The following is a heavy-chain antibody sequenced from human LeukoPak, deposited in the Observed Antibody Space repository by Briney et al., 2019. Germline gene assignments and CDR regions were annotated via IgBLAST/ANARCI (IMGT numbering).Heavy chain of an antibody. Sequence: GGSLRLSCAASGFTFSSYWMHWVRQAPGKGLVWVSRVNSDGTGTTYADSVEGRFTISRDNAKNTVYLQLNSLRAEDTAIYYCIRTLILAISPYLDVWGKGTTVTVSS. CDR2: VNSDGTGT. V-gene: IGHV3-74*01. CDR1: GFTFSSYW. CDR3: IRTLILAISPYLDV. D-gene: IGHD3-9*01. J-gene: IGHJ6*03.